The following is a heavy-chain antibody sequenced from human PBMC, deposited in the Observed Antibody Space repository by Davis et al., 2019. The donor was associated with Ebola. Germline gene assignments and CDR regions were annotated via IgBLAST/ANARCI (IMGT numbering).Heavy chain of an antibody. CDR3: AKVSSAIVVVVAALDY. D-gene: IGHD2-15*01. CDR1: GFTFSSYA. J-gene: IGHJ4*02. Sequence: GGSLRLSCAASGFTFSSYAMHWVRQAPGKGLEWVAVISYDGSNKYYADPVKGRFTISRDNSKNTLYLQMTSLRAEDTAVYYCAKVSSAIVVVVAALDYWGQGTLVTVSS. V-gene: IGHV3-30-3*01. CDR2: ISYDGSNK.